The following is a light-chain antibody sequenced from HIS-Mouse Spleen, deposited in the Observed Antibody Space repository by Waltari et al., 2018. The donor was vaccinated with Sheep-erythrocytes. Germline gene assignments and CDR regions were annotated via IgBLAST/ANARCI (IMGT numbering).Light chain of an antibody. J-gene: IGLJ2*01. V-gene: IGLV2-11*01. CDR3: CSYAGSYTVV. CDR2: DVS. CDR1: SSDGGGYNY. Sequence: QSALTQPRSVSGSPGQSVTISCTGTSSDGGGYNYVRWYQQHPGKAPKLMIYDVSKRPSGVPDRFSGSKSGNTASLTISGLQAEDEADYYCCSYAGSYTVVFGGGTKLTVL.